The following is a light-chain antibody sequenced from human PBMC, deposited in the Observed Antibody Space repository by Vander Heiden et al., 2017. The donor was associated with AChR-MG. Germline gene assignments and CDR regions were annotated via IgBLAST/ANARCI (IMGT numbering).Light chain of an antibody. CDR2: GAS. V-gene: IGKV3-20*01. CDR3: HQYGSSPRYT. CDR1: QSVSSSY. J-gene: IGKJ2*01. Sequence: EIVLTQSPGTLSLSPGARATLSCRASQSVSSSYLAWYQQKPGQAPRLLIYGASSRATGIPDRFSGSGSGTDFTLTISRLEPEDFAVYYCHQYGSSPRYTFGQGTKLEIK.